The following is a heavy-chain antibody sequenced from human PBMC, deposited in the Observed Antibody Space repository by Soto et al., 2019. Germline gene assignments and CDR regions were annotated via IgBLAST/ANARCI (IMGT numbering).Heavy chain of an antibody. D-gene: IGHD1-7*01. J-gene: IGHJ6*03. CDR3: ARRAGGTTRGYYYYSMDV. CDR1: GYSLTKYG. Sequence: GESLKISCTGSGYSLTKYGSVWVRQMPGKVLEGMGIIYPGDSDTRYSPSLQGQVTISADKSISTAYLQWSSLKASDTAMYYCARRAGGTTRGYYYYSMDVWGKGTTVTVSS. CDR2: IYPGDSDT. V-gene: IGHV5-51*01.